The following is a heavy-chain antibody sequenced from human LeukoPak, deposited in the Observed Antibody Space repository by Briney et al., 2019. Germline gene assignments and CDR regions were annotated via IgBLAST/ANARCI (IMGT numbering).Heavy chain of an antibody. Sequence: PGGSLRLSCAASGFTFSSYSMNWVRQAPGKGLEWVSSISSSSSYIYYADSVKGRFTISRDNAKNSLYLQMNSLRAEDTAVYYCAREGVEENYFDYWGQGTQVTVSS. V-gene: IGHV3-21*01. CDR1: GFTFSSYS. J-gene: IGHJ4*02. CDR2: ISSSSSYI. CDR3: AREGVEENYFDY. D-gene: IGHD3-3*01.